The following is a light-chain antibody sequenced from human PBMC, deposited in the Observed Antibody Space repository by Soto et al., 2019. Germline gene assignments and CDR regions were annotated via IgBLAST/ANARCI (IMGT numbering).Light chain of an antibody. J-gene: IGLJ1*01. CDR3: SSYTSATTYV. CDR1: SSDVGGYNY. V-gene: IGLV2-14*01. CDR2: EVS. Sequence: QSALAQPASVSGSPGQSITISCTGTSSDVGGYNYVSWYQHHPGKAPKLMIHEVSDRPSGISNRFSGSKSGNTASLTISGLQAEDEADYYCSSYTSATTYVFVTGTKVTVL.